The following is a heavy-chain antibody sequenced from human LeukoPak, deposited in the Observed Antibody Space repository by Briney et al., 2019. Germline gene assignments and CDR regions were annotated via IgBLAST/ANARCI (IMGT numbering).Heavy chain of an antibody. J-gene: IGHJ4*02. CDR2: INPNSGGT. CDR1: GYTFTGYW. D-gene: IGHD6-13*01. CDR3: ARVIAAASTRLDY. Sequence: ASVKVSCKASGYTFTGYWMHWVRQAPGQGLEWMGWINPNSGGTNYAQKFQGRVTMTRDTSISTAYMELSRLRSDDTAMYYCARVIAAASTRLDYWGQGTLVTVSS. V-gene: IGHV1-2*02.